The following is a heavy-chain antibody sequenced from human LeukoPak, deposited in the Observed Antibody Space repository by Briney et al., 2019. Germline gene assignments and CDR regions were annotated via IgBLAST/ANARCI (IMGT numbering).Heavy chain of an antibody. CDR2: IYYSGST. CDR1: GGSISSSSYY. D-gene: IGHD3-10*02. J-gene: IGHJ4*02. CDR3: ARSSGITMFSY. Sequence: SETLSLTCTVSGGSISSSSYYWGWIRQPPGKGLEWIGSIYYSGSTYYNPSLKSRVTISVDTSKNQFSLKLSSVTAADTAVYYCARSSGITMFSYWGQGTLVTVSS. V-gene: IGHV4-39*07.